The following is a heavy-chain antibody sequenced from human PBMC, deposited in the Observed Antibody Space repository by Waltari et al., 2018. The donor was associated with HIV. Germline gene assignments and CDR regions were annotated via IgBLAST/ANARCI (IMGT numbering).Heavy chain of an antibody. CDR3: VKTLDGDNSFFGH. D-gene: IGHD1-1*01. CDR1: GFTFSTYA. V-gene: IGHV3-23*01. Sequence: EVQLLESGGDLVQPGGSLRLSCAASGFTFSTYAMAWVRQAPLKGLEWVSTLRGRDGSTKYADSVKGRFSISRDTSKNTLYLQMNSLRVEDTALYYCVKTLDGDNSFFGHWGQGAPVTVSS. CDR2: LRGRDGST. J-gene: IGHJ4*02.